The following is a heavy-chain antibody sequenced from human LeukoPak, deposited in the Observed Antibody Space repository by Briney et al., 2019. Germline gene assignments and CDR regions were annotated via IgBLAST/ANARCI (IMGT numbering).Heavy chain of an antibody. CDR3: AEDSVAAAGFYLDY. CDR2: ITAGGTNT. J-gene: IGHJ4*02. V-gene: IGHV3-23*01. D-gene: IGHD6-25*01. CDR1: GFTFSDYA. Sequence: GGSLRLSCAASGFTFSDYAMTWVRQAPGKGLEWVSSITAGGTNTYRSASATGRFTISRDNSENTLYLQMNNLRAEDTAIYYCAEDSVAAAGFYLDYWGQGTLVTVSS.